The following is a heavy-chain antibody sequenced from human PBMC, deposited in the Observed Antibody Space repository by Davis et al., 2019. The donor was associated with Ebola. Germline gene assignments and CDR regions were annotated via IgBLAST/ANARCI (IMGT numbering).Heavy chain of an antibody. Sequence: AASVKVSCKASGYTFTSYAISWVRQAPGQGLEWMGRIIPILGIANYAQKFQGRVTITADKSTSTAYMELSSLRSEDTAVYYCARGGTGTTWYYYGMDVWGQGTTVTVSS. D-gene: IGHD1-7*01. V-gene: IGHV1-69*04. CDR1: GYTFTSYA. CDR2: IIPILGIA. CDR3: ARGGTGTTWYYYGMDV. J-gene: IGHJ6*02.